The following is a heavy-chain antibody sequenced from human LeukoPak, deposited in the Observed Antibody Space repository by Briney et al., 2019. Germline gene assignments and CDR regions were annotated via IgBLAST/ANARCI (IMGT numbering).Heavy chain of an antibody. CDR2: INHSGST. J-gene: IGHJ5*02. V-gene: IGHV4-34*01. CDR3: ARGLGRYCSGGSCRPHNWFDP. Sequence: PSETLSLTCAVYGGSFSGYYWSWIRQPPGKGLEWIGEINHSGSTNYNPSLKSRVTISVDTSKNQFSLKLSSVTAADTAVYYCARGLGRYCSGGSCRPHNWFDPWGQGTLVTGSS. D-gene: IGHD2-15*01. CDR1: GGSFSGYY.